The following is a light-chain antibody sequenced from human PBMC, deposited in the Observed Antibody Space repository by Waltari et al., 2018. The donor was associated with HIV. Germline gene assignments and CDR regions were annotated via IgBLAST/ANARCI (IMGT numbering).Light chain of an antibody. CDR3: GTWDTSLSAGV. J-gene: IGLJ3*02. CDR2: DKN. CDR1: SSHLGNTY. V-gene: IGLV1-51*01. Sequence: QAVLTQPPSVSAAPGPKVTIHCPGSSSHLGNTYFSWYPQFLGKTPKVLIYDKNKRPPGVPDRFSGSRSGTSATLGVAGLQTGDEADYYCGTWDTSLSAGVFGGGTKLTVL.